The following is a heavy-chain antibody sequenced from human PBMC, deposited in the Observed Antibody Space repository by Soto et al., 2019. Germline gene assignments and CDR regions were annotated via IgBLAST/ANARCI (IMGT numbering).Heavy chain of an antibody. J-gene: IGHJ6*03. CDR2: INAGNGNT. D-gene: IGHD3-3*01. Sequence: ASVEVSCRASGYTFTSYVMHLVRQAPGQRLEWMGWINAGNGNTKYSQKFQGRVTITRDTSASTAYMELSSLRSEDTAVYYCARGNTYYDFWSGYSDYYYMDVWGKGTTVTVSS. V-gene: IGHV1-3*01. CDR1: GYTFTSYV. CDR3: ARGNTYYDFWSGYSDYYYMDV.